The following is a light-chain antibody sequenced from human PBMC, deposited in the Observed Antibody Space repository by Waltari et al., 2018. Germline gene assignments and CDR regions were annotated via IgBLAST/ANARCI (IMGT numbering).Light chain of an antibody. CDR3: QHRSDWPLYT. CDR2: DAS. Sequence: EIVLTQSPATLSLSPGESATLSCSASQTVRGYLGWYQHKLGQAPWLLMSDASKRATGIPARFSGSGSGTDFTLIITSLEPEDFAVYYCQHRSDWPLYTFGQGTKLELK. J-gene: IGKJ2*01. CDR1: QTVRGY. V-gene: IGKV3-11*01.